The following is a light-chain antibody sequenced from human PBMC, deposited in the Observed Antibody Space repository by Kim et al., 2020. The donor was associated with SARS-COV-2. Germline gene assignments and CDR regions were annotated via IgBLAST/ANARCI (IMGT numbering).Light chain of an antibody. V-gene: IGLV3-19*01. CDR3: NSRVSSTNHYV. CDR1: SLRSNY. CDR2: GKN. Sequence: SSELTQDPAVSVALGQTVRITCQGDSLRSNYATWYQQKPGQAPVVVMYGKNDRPSGIPDRFSGSSSGDTASLTITGAQAEDEADYYCNSRVSSTNHYVFGTGTKVTVL. J-gene: IGLJ1*01.